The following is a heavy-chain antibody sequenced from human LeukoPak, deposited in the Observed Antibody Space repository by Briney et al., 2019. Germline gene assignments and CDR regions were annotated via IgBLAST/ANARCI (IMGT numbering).Heavy chain of an antibody. CDR2: INHSGST. J-gene: IGHJ4*02. V-gene: IGHV4-34*01. Sequence: PSETLSLTCAVYGGSFSGYYWSWIRQPPGKGPEWIGEINHSGSTNYNPSLKSRVTISVDTSKNQFSLKLSSVTAADTAVYYCARPVNSSSSYFDYWGQGTLVTVSS. CDR1: GGSFSGYY. D-gene: IGHD6-6*01. CDR3: ARPVNSSSSYFDY.